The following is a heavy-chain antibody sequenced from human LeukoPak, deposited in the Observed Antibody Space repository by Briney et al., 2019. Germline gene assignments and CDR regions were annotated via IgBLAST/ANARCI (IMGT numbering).Heavy chain of an antibody. Sequence: SETLSLTCTVSGGSISSSSYYWGWIRQPPGKGLEWIGSIYYSGSTYYNPSLKSRVTISVDTSKNQFSLKLSSVTAADTAVYYCARHDNGLRYYYYGMDVWGQGTTVTVSS. CDR2: IYYSGST. V-gene: IGHV4-39*01. D-gene: IGHD1-20*01. J-gene: IGHJ6*02. CDR3: ARHDNGLRYYYYGMDV. CDR1: GGSISSSSYY.